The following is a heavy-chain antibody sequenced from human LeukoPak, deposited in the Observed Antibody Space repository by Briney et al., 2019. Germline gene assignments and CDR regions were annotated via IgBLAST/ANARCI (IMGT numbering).Heavy chain of an antibody. CDR2: IYYSGST. CDR1: GGSISSYY. J-gene: IGHJ4*02. CDR3: AGGSSWYFDY. D-gene: IGHD6-13*01. Sequence: SETLSLTCTVSGGSISSYYWSWIRQPTGKGLEWIGYIYYSGSTNYNPSLKSRVTISVDTSKNQFSLKLSSVTAADTAVYYCAGGSSWYFDYWGQGTLVTVSS. V-gene: IGHV4-59*01.